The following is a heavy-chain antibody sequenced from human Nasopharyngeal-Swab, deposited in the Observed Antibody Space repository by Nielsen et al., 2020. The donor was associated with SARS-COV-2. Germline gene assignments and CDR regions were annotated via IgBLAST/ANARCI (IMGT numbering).Heavy chain of an antibody. D-gene: IGHD1-1*01. Sequence: GESLKISCKASGYSFATYWITWVRQMSGKGLEWMGRIDPSDSYSMYSPSFQGHVTFSADKSTSTAFLEWSSLKASDTAMYYCVGHSSTGTYAFANWGQGTLVTVPS. V-gene: IGHV5-10-1*01. J-gene: IGHJ4*02. CDR2: IDPSDSYS. CDR3: VGHSSTGTYAFAN. CDR1: GYSFATYW.